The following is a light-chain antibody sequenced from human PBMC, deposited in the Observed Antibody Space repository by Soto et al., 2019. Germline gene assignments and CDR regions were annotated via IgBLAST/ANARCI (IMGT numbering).Light chain of an antibody. CDR2: GAS. CDR3: LQYYDWRCT. CDR1: QSVSST. V-gene: IGKV3-15*01. Sequence: EIVMTQSPATLSVSPGERATLSCRASQSVSSTLAWYQQKPGQAPRLLIYGASSRATGIPARFSGRGSGTELTITISNLQDDDFAVCYCLQYYDWRCTFCEGTKVEVK. J-gene: IGKJ1*01.